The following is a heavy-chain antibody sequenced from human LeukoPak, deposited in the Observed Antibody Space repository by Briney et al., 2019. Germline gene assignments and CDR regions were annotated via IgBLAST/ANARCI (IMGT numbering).Heavy chain of an antibody. CDR1: GFTVSRNY. V-gene: IGHV3-53*01. J-gene: IGHJ3*02. D-gene: IGHD3-22*01. Sequence: GGSLRLACAASGFTVSRNYMSWVRQAPGKGLEWVSVISSGGNTYYTDSVKGRFTISRDNSKNTLYLQMSSLRVEDTAVYYGARNDRGAFDIWGQGTMVTVSS. CDR3: ARNDRGAFDI. CDR2: ISSGGNT.